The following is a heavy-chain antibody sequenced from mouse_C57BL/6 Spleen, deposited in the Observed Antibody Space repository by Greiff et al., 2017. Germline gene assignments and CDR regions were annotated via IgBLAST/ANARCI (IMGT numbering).Heavy chain of an antibody. Sequence: VKLVESGPGLVAPSQSLSITCTVSGFSLTSYAISWVRQPPGKGLEWLGVIWTGGGTNYNLDLNSRLSICKDNSKRLVFLKMNSLQTDDTARYYCARNNDGYSYAMHYWGQGTSVTVSS. CDR1: GFSLTSYA. J-gene: IGHJ4*01. CDR3: ARNNDGYSYAMHY. D-gene: IGHD2-3*01. V-gene: IGHV2-9-1*01. CDR2: IWTGGGT.